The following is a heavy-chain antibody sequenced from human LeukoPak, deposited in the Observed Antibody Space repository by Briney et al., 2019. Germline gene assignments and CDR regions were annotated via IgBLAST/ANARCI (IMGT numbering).Heavy chain of an antibody. V-gene: IGHV3-66*01. CDR1: GLTVSSND. D-gene: IGHD2-15*01. CDR3: ARGYCSGGSCSKFDY. J-gene: IGHJ4*02. CDR2: IYTGGGT. Sequence: GGSLRLSCAASGLTVSSNDMSWVRQAPGKGLEWVSVIYTGGGTYYADSVKGRFTISRDNSKNTLYLQMNSLRAEDTAVYYCARGYCSGGSCSKFDYWGQGTLVTVSS.